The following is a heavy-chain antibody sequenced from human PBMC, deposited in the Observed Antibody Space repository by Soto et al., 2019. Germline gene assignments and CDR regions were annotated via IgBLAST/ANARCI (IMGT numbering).Heavy chain of an antibody. CDR3: AKASIPIPLSGMAA. V-gene: IGHV3-23*01. CDR1: GFTFDIYP. Sequence: PGGSLRLSCAASGFTFDIYPMSWVRQAPGKGLEWVSAISGTAGITYYADSVKGRFTISRDNSKNTLYLQMNSLRAEDTAVYFCAKASIPIPLSGMAAWGQGPTVPVP. J-gene: IGHJ6*02. D-gene: IGHD2-21*01. CDR2: ISGTAGIT.